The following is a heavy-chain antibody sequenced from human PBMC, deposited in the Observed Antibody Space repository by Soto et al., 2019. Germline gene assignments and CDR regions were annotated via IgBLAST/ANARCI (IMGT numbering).Heavy chain of an antibody. J-gene: IGHJ4*02. V-gene: IGHV5-10-1*01. Sequence: GESLKISCKGSGYSFTSHSITWVRQMSGKGLEWMGRIDPTDSYTNYSPSFQGHVTISADKSINTAYLQWSSLKASDSAMYYCARPYSSSWDIDYWGQGTLVTVSS. CDR2: IDPTDSYT. D-gene: IGHD6-13*01. CDR3: ARPYSSSWDIDY. CDR1: GYSFTSHS.